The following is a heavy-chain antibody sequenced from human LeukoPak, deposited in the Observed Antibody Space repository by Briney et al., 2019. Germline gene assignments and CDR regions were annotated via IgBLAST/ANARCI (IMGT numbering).Heavy chain of an antibody. J-gene: IGHJ6*03. CDR3: ARGGYSGSYYYYYMDV. Sequence: GGPVKVSCKASGYTFTSYDINWVRQATGQGLEWMGWMNPNSGNTGYAQRFQGRVTMTRNTSISTAYMELSSLRSEDTAVYYCARGGYSGSYYYYYMDVWGKGTTVTVSS. D-gene: IGHD1-26*01. V-gene: IGHV1-8*01. CDR2: MNPNSGNT. CDR1: GYTFTSYD.